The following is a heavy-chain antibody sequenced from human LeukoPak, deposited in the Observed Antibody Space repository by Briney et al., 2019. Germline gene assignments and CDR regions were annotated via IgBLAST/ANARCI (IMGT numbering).Heavy chain of an antibody. V-gene: IGHV4-34*01. D-gene: IGHD6-6*01. CDR1: GGSFSGYY. Sequence: PSETLSLTCAVYGGSFSGYYWSWIRQPPGKGLEWIGEINHSGSTNYNPSLKSRVTISVDTSKNQFSLKLSSVTAADTAVYYCARRDDYSNSVDYWGQGTLVTVSS. J-gene: IGHJ4*02. CDR3: ARRDDYSNSVDY. CDR2: INHSGST.